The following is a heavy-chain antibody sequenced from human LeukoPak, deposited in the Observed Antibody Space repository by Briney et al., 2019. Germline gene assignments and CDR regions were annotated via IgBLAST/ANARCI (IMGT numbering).Heavy chain of an antibody. D-gene: IGHD3-22*01. CDR2: IYSGGST. Sequence: QAGGSLRLSCAASGFTFSSYSMNWVRQAPGKGLEWVSVIYSGGSTYYADSVKGRFTISRDNSKNTLYLQMNSLRAEDTAVYYCAKDGNYDSSGFCPDYWGQGTLVTVSS. CDR1: GFTFSSYS. CDR3: AKDGNYDSSGFCPDY. J-gene: IGHJ4*02. V-gene: IGHV3-53*01.